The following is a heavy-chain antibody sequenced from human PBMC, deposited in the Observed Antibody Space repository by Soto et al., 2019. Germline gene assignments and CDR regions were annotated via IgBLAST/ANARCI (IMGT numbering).Heavy chain of an antibody. D-gene: IGHD3-16*01. CDR1: GFTFSNAW. Sequence: EVQLVESGGGLVKPGGSLRLSCAASGFTFSNAWMNWVRQAPGKGLEWVGRIKSKTDGGTTDYAAPVKGRFTISRDDSKSTLYRQMNSLKTADTAVYYCNTRGGRGHRGENFDLWGRGTLVTVSS. CDR3: NTRGGRGHRGENFDL. V-gene: IGHV3-15*07. J-gene: IGHJ2*01. CDR2: IKSKTDGGTT.